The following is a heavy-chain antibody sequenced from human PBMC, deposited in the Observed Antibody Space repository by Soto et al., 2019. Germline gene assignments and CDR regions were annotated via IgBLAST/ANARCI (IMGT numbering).Heavy chain of an antibody. CDR1: GYTFTGYY. Sequence: GASVKVSCKASGYTFTGYYMHWVRQAPGQGLEWMGWINPNSGGTNYAQKFQGRVTMTRDTSISTAYMELSRLRSDDTAVYYCARDEVVAATPPVSLYGMDVWGQGTTVTV. V-gene: IGHV1-2*02. CDR3: ARDEVVAATPPVSLYGMDV. J-gene: IGHJ6*02. CDR2: INPNSGGT. D-gene: IGHD2-15*01.